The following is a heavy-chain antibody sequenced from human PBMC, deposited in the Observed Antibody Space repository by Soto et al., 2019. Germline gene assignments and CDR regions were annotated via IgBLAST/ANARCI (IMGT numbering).Heavy chain of an antibody. Sequence: HPGGSLRLSCAASGFTFSSYGMHWVRQAPGKGLEWVAVIWYDGSNKYYADSVKGRFTISRDNSKNTLYLQMNSLRAEDTAVYYCARDEDGDGGDAFDIWGQGTMVTVSS. CDR3: ARDEDGDGGDAFDI. CDR1: GFTFSSYG. J-gene: IGHJ3*02. D-gene: IGHD4-17*01. CDR2: IWYDGSNK. V-gene: IGHV3-33*01.